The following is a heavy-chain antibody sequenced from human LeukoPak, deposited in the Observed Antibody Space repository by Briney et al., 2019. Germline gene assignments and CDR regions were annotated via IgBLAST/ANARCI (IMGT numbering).Heavy chain of an antibody. D-gene: IGHD6-13*01. Sequence: GASVKVSCKASGYTFTGYYMHWVRQAPGQGLEWMGWINPNSGGTNYAQKFQGGVTMTRDTSISTAYMELSRLRSDDTAVYYCARGYSSSWYVTGGPDYWGQGTLVTVSS. CDR1: GYTFTGYY. J-gene: IGHJ4*02. V-gene: IGHV1-2*02. CDR3: ARGYSSSWYVTGGPDY. CDR2: INPNSGGT.